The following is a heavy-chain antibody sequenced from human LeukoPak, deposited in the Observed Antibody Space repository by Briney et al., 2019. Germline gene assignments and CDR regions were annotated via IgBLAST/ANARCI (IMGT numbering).Heavy chain of an antibody. V-gene: IGHV3-23*01. CDR1: GFTFSSYA. D-gene: IGHD1-26*01. CDR3: AKKDQGMGAFDI. CDR2: ISGSGGST. Sequence: GGSLRLSCAASGFTFSSYAMGWVRQAPGKGLEWVSAISGSGGSTYYADSVKGRFTISRDNSKNTLYLQMNSLRAEDTAVYYCAKKDQGMGAFDIWGQGTMVTVSS. J-gene: IGHJ3*02.